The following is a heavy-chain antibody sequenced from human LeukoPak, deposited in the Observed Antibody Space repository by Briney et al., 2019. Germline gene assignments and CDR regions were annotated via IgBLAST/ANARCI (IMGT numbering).Heavy chain of an antibody. V-gene: IGHV3-23*01. CDR3: AKGRGLGVRPLNVGFFAE. J-gene: IGHJ1*01. D-gene: IGHD2/OR15-2a*01. Sequence: GRSLRLSCAAAGFTFISQTMSWVRQAPGKGREWVSGIMGNGTNTYYADSVKGRFTISRDKGANTLYLQMNSLRLDDTGVYYCAKGRGLGVRPLNVGFFAEWGLAT. CDR2: IMGNGTNT. CDR1: GFTFISQT.